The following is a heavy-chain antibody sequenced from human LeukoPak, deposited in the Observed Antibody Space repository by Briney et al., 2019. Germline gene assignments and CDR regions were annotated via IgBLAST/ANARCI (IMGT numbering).Heavy chain of an antibody. Sequence: XXXKXXGGTFSXYAISWVRQAPGQGLEWMGGIIPIFGTANYAQKFQGRVTITADESTSTAYMELSSLRSEDTAVYYCAREILGGSGYYGDYWGQGTLVTVSS. V-gene: IGHV1-69*01. CDR2: IIPIFGTA. J-gene: IGHJ4*02. CDR3: AREILGGSGYYGDY. CDR1: GGTFSXYA. D-gene: IGHD3-22*01.